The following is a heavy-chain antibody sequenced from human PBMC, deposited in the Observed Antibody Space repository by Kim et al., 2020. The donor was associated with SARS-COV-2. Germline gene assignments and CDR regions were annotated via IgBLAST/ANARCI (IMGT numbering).Heavy chain of an antibody. V-gene: IGHV4-59*08. Sequence: SETLSLTCTVSGGSISSYYWSWIRQPPGKGLEWIGYIYYSGSTNYNPSLKSRVTISVDTSKNQFSLKLTSVTAADTAVYYCARQTGAFSYCDYWGQGTLVTVSS. CDR1: GGSISSYY. D-gene: IGHD3-10*01. J-gene: IGHJ4*02. CDR3: ARQTGAFSYCDY. CDR2: IYYSGST.